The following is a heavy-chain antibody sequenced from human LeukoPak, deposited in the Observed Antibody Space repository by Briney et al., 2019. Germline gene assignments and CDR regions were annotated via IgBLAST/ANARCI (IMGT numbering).Heavy chain of an antibody. Sequence: ASVKVSCKASGYTFTNYYVHWVRQAPGQGLEWMGWINPNSGGTNYAQKFQGRVTMTRDTSISTAYMELSRLRSDDTAVYYCARDPCSSTSCYAGDYWGQGALVTVSS. CDR3: ARDPCSSTSCYAGDY. CDR1: GYTFTNYY. J-gene: IGHJ4*02. D-gene: IGHD2-2*01. V-gene: IGHV1-2*02. CDR2: INPNSGGT.